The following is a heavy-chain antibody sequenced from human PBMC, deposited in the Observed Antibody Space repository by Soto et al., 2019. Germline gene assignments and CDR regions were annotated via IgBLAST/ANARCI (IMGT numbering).Heavy chain of an antibody. CDR2: IIPVLGTT. D-gene: IGHD5-12*01. CDR3: ATSSPYIVIGTPAGNHDYYAMDV. V-gene: IGHV1-69*01. CDR1: GGTFSKCS. J-gene: IGHJ6*02. Sequence: QVQLVQSGAEVKKPGSSVKVSGKASGGTFSKCSISWLRQAPGQGLEWMGGIIPVLGTTYYEEKFQGRVTIIADGSTSTAYMALSSLSYADTAVYYCATSSPYIVIGTPAGNHDYYAMDVWGQGTTVTVSS.